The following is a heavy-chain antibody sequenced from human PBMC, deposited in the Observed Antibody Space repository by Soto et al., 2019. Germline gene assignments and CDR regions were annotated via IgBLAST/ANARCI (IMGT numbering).Heavy chain of an antibody. CDR2: IIPIPGTA. CDR1: GGTFGSYA. CDR3: ARSQGSSTSLQIYYYYYYGMDV. J-gene: IGHJ6*02. V-gene: IGHV1-69*01. Sequence: QVQLVQSGAEVKKPGSSVNVSCKASGGTFGSYAISWVRQAPGQGLEWMGGIIPIPGTANYAQKFQGRVTIAADESTSTAYMALGSLRSEDTAVYYCARSQGSSTSLQIYYYYYYGMDVWGQGTTVTVSS. D-gene: IGHD2-2*01.